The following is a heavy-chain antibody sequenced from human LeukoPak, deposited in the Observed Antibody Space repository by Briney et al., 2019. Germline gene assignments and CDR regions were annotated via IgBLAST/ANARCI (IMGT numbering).Heavy chain of an antibody. V-gene: IGHV3-7*01. J-gene: IGHJ3*02. Sequence: TGGSLRLSCRASGFTFSTYCMSWVRQAPGKGLEWVADISQDGRAKYSVDSVEGRFTISRHNPKNSLYLQMNSLRAEDTAIYYCARAMGDGYNSPHAFDIWGQGTMVTVSA. CDR1: GFTFSTYC. D-gene: IGHD5-24*01. CDR3: ARAMGDGYNSPHAFDI. CDR2: ISQDGRAK.